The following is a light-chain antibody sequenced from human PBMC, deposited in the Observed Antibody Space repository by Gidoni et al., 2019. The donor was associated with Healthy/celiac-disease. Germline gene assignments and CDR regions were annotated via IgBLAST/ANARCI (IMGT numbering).Light chain of an antibody. V-gene: IGLV3-1*01. CDR3: QAWDSSTRV. J-gene: IGLJ2*01. CDR2: QAS. CDR1: KLGDKY. Sequence: SYERTQPPSVSVSPGQTASLTCSGDKLGDKYACWYQQKPGQSPVLVIYQASKRPSGNPERFSCSHSGNTATLTISGTQAMDEADYYCQAWDSSTRVFGGGTKLSVL.